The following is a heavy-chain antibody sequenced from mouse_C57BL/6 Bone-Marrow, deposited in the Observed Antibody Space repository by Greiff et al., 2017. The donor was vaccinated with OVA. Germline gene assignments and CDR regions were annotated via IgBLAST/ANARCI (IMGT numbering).Heavy chain of an antibody. Sequence: VQLQESGAELVRPGASVKLSCKASGYTFTDYYINWVKQRPGQGLEWIARIYPGSGNTYYNEKFKGKATLTAEKSSSTAYMQLSSLTSEDSAVYFCAGDTNWGQGTTLTVSS. CDR1: GYTFTDYY. CDR2: IYPGSGNT. D-gene: IGHD5-1-1*01. V-gene: IGHV1-76*01. J-gene: IGHJ2*01. CDR3: AGDTN.